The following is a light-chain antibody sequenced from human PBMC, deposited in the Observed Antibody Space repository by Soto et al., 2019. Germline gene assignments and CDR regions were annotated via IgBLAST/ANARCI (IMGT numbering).Light chain of an antibody. CDR3: QRYYSDPPT. V-gene: IGKV4-1*01. Sequence: DMVMTQSPDSLPVSLGERAIIHCKSSRSLLYTSNNKNYLAWYQQKLGQTPKLLIYWASTRESGVPDLFSGGGSGTEFTLRISILQTEAVAGYYVQRYYSDPPTFGQGTKLETK. J-gene: IGKJ2*01. CDR2: WAS. CDR1: RSLLYTSNNKNY.